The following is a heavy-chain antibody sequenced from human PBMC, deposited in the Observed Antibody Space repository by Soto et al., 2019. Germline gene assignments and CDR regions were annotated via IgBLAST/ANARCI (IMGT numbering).Heavy chain of an antibody. J-gene: IGHJ4*02. CDR3: AARPEYSSSTEYYFDY. Sequence: SVKVSCKASGGTFSSYTISWVRQAPGQGLEWMGRIIPILGIANYAQKFQGRVTITADKSTSTAYMELSSLRSEDTAVYYCAARPEYSSSTEYYFDYWGQGTLVTVSS. D-gene: IGHD6-6*01. V-gene: IGHV1-69*02. CDR2: IIPILGIA. CDR1: GGTFSSYT.